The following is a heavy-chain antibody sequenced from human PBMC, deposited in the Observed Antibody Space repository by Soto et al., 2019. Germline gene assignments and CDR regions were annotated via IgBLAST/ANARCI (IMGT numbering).Heavy chain of an antibody. V-gene: IGHV3-48*02. CDR1: GFTFSSYS. J-gene: IGHJ4*02. CDR2: ISSSSTTI. CDR3: ARGSPFLP. Sequence: PGGSLRLSCAASGFTFSSYSMNWVRQAPGKGLEWVSYISSSSTTIYYTDSVKGRFTISRDNAKNSLYLQMSSLRDEDTAVYYCARGSPFLPWGQGTLVTVSS.